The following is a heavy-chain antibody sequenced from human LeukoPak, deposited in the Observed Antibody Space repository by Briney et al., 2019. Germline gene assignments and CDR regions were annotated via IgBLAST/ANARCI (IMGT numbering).Heavy chain of an antibody. CDR2: IHHGGNT. CDR1: GYPVSSKSY. CDR3: ARWLGNGFDI. J-gene: IGHJ3*02. V-gene: IGHV4-38-2*01. Sequence: SETLSLTCVVSGYPVSSKSYWAWIRQSPGKGLEWIGSIHHGGNTYYNPSLMSRVSMSLDTSKNQCSLNLNSVTAADTAVFYCARWLGNGFDIWGQGTMVTVSS. D-gene: IGHD6-19*01.